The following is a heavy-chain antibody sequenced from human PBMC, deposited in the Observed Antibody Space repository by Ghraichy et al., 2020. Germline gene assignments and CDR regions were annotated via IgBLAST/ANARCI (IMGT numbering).Heavy chain of an antibody. V-gene: IGHV1-18*01. CDR1: GYTFTNYG. CDR2: ISVYNGNT. J-gene: IGHJ3*01. CDR3: ARDLSDCSTTRCYDGFDV. D-gene: IGHD2-2*01. Sequence: ASVKVSCKASGYTFTNYGISWVRQAPGQGLEWMGWISVYNGNTNYAQKLQGRVTMTTDTSTTTAYMELRGLRSDDTAVYYCARDLSDCSTTRCYDGFDVWGQGAMVTVSS.